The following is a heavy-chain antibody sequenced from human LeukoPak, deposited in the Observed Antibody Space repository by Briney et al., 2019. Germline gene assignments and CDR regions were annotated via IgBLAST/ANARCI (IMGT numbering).Heavy chain of an antibody. V-gene: IGHV3-53*01. D-gene: IGHD3-10*01. CDR3: ARGGSYYGSGAYHIIFDY. CDR1: GFGVSSDY. CDR2: TYGGGST. Sequence: GGSLRLSCAASGFGVSSDYVAWVRQAPGKGLEWVSVTYGGGSTRHADSVKDRFVISRDDSKNTVYLELSSLRVDDSAVYYCARGGSYYGSGAYHIIFDYWGQGTLVTVAS. J-gene: IGHJ4*02.